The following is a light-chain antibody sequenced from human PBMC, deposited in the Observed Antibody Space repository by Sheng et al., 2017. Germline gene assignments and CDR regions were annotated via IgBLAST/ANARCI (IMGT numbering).Light chain of an antibody. CDR2: AAS. Sequence: DIQMTQSPSSLSASVGDRITITCRASQGIDNYLAWYQQKPGKVPKLLIYAASNLHSGVPSRFSGSGSGTDFTLTISSLQPEDVATYYCQKYNSAPQTFGQGTKVEIK. CDR1: QGIDNY. J-gene: IGKJ1*01. CDR3: QKYNSAPQT. V-gene: IGKV1-27*01.